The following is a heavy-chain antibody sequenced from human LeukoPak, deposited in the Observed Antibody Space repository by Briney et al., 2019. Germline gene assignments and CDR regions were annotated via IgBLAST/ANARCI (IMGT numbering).Heavy chain of an antibody. CDR2: ISAYNGNT. V-gene: IGHV1-18*01. J-gene: IGHJ4*02. CDR3: ARVYYCSSTSCSYYFDY. D-gene: IGHD2-2*01. Sequence: ASVKVSCKASGYTFTSYGISWVRQAPGQGLEWMGWISAYNGNTNYAQKLQGRVTMTTDTSTSTAYMELRSLRSDDTAVYYCARVYYCSSTSCSYYFDYWGQGTLVTVSS. CDR1: GYTFTSYG.